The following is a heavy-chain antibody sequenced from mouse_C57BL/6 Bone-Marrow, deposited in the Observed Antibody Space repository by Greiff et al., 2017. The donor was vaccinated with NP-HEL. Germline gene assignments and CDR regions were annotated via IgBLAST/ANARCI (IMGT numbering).Heavy chain of an antibody. J-gene: IGHJ4*01. V-gene: IGHV1-50*01. CDR1: GYTFTSYW. CDR3: ARTPTIVTYYYAMDY. D-gene: IGHD2-10*01. CDR2: IDPSDGYT. Sequence: VQLQQPGAELVKPGASVKLSCKASGYTFTSYWMQWVKQRPGQGLEWIGEIDPSDGYTNYNQKFQGKATLTVDTSSSPAYMQLSSLTAEDSAVYYCARTPTIVTYYYAMDYGGQGTAVTVSA.